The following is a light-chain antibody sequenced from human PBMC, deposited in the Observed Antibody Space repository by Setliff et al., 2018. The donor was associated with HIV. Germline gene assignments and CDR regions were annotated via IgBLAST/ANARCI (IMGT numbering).Light chain of an antibody. V-gene: IGLV3-21*02. CDR2: DNT. Sequence: SYELTQPPSVSVAPGETAKITCGGNNIGGKSVHWYQQKTGQAAALVVYDNTYRPSGIPERFSGSNSRNTATLTITRVEAGAEADNYCQVWDINPELYVFGTGTKVTGL. CDR1: NIGGKS. CDR3: QVWDINPELYV. J-gene: IGLJ1*01.